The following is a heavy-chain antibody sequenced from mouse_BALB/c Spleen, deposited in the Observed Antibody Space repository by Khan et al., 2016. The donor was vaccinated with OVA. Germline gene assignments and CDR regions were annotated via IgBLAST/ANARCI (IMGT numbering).Heavy chain of an antibody. D-gene: IGHD2-5*01. CDR1: GYTFTTYT. CDR3: AVEGAYYSNDCWVAY. J-gene: IGHJ3*01. Sequence: VQLQQSGAELARPGASMKMSCKASGYTFTTYTMHWVKQRPGQGLEWIGYINPSNEYPNYNQKFKDKATLTAEKSSRTASMKLSSLTYEDSAVFYCAVEGAYYSNDCWVAYWGQGTLVTVSA. V-gene: IGHV1-4*01. CDR2: INPSNEYP.